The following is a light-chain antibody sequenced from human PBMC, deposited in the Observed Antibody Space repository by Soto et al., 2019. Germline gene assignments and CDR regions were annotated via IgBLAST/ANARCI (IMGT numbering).Light chain of an antibody. CDR2: DVS. CDR1: NSDVGGYNY. Sequence: QSALTQPASVSGSPGQSFTISCTGTNSDVGGYNYVSWYQQHPGKAPKFMIYDVSSRPSGVSDRFSGSKSGNTASLTISGLQAEDEADYYCSSYTTSNTRQIVFGTGTKLTVL. CDR3: SSYTTSNTRQIV. J-gene: IGLJ1*01. V-gene: IGLV2-14*01.